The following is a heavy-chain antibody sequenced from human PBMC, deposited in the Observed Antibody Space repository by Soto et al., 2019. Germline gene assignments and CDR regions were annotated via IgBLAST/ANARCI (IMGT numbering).Heavy chain of an antibody. D-gene: IGHD5-12*01. Sequence: SETLSLTCTVSGGSISSGAYYWSWIRQHPGTGLEWIGYISYRGSTYYNPSLKSRLIISIDTSKNQFSLKLSSVTAADTAVYYCASYIVSTTYYFDYWGQGALVT. J-gene: IGHJ4*02. CDR3: ASYIVSTTYYFDY. CDR1: GGSISSGAYY. CDR2: ISYRGST. V-gene: IGHV4-31*03.